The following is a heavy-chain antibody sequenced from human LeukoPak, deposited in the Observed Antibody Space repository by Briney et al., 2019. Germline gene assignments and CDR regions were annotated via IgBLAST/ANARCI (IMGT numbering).Heavy chain of an antibody. CDR1: GYTFSRYE. J-gene: IGHJ5*02. Sequence: ASVKVSCKASGYTFSRYEIRWVRQDTGQGLEWVGSMNPNTGNTAYAEKFQGRVTMTRDTSIDTAYMELSSLRSEDTAIYYCARGHRFRGNCRGVTCWVWFDPWGQGTLVTVSS. D-gene: IGHD2-15*01. CDR3: ARGHRFRGNCRGVTCWVWFDP. CDR2: MNPNTGNT. V-gene: IGHV1-8*01.